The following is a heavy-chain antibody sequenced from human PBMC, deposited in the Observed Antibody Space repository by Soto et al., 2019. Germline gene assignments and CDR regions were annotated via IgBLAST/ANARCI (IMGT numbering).Heavy chain of an antibody. V-gene: IGHV1-69*02. CDR3: ARSITFGGVIVTRDAFDI. D-gene: IGHD3-16*02. Sequence: SVKVSCKDSVGTFSSYTIRWVRQAPGQGLEWMGRIIPILGIANYAQKFQGRVTITADKSTSTAYMELSSLRSEDTAVYYCARSITFGGVIVTRDAFDIWGQGTMVTVSS. CDR1: VGTFSSYT. J-gene: IGHJ3*02. CDR2: IIPILGIA.